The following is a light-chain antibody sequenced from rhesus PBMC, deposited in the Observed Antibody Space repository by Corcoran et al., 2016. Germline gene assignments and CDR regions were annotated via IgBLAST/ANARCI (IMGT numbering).Light chain of an antibody. Sequence: QVILTQSPATLSLSPGERATLSCRASLSVSSYLARYQQNPGPAPRLLIYGASSRATGIPDRFSVSGTGKEFTLTISSLEPEDFAVDYCQKYSSPPFTFGPGTKLDIK. J-gene: IGKJ3*01. CDR1: LSVSSY. V-gene: IGKV3-53*01. CDR2: GAS. CDR3: QKYSSPPFT.